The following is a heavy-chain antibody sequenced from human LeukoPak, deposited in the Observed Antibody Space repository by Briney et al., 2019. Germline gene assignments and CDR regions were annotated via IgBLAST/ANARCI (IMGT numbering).Heavy chain of an antibody. CDR1: GYTFTSYG. D-gene: IGHD2-2*01. CDR3: ARLGYCSSTSCRRFDP. Sequence: ASVKVSCKASGYTFTSYGISWVRHAPGQGLEWMGWISAYNDNTNYAQKLQGRVTMTTDTSTSTAYMELRSLRSDDTAVYYCARLGYCSSTSCRRFDPWGQGTLVTVSS. CDR2: ISAYNDNT. J-gene: IGHJ5*02. V-gene: IGHV1-18*04.